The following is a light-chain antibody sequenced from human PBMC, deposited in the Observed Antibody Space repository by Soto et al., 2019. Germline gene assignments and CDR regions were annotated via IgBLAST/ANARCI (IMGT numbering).Light chain of an antibody. J-gene: IGLJ1*01. CDR3: SSYTSSSPYV. Sequence: LTQPASVSGSPGQSITISCTGTSSDVGGYDYVSWYQQHPGKAPKLMIYDVSNRPSGVSNRFSGSKSGNTASLTISGLQAEDEADYYCSSYTSSSPYVFGTGTKVTVL. CDR1: SSDVGGYDY. V-gene: IGLV2-14*01. CDR2: DVS.